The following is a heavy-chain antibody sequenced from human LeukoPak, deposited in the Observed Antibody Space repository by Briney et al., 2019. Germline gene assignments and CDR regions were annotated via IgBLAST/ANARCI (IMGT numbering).Heavy chain of an antibody. V-gene: IGHV3-30-3*01. D-gene: IGHD2-2*01. CDR3: ARDLVVEPAAIVGPFDY. CDR2: ISYDGSNK. J-gene: IGHJ4*02. Sequence: PGRSLRLSCAASGFTFSSYAMHWVRQAPGKGLEWVAVISYDGSNKYYADSVKGRFTISRDNSKNTLYLQMNSLRAEDTAVYYCARDLVVEPAAIVGPFDYWGQGTLVTVSS. CDR1: GFTFSSYA.